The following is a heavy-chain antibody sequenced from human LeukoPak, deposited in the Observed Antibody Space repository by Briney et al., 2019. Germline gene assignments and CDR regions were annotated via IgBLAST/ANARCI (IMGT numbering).Heavy chain of an antibody. CDR1: GGSISSYY. D-gene: IGHD5-18*01. CDR2: AYNSGSANYNSGST. J-gene: IGHJ4*02. V-gene: IGHV4-59*01. CDR3: ARAGYSYADY. Sequence: KPSETLSLTCSVSGGSISSYYWSWIRQPPGKGLEWIGNAYNSGSANYNSGSTNNNPSLKSRVTVSVDTSKNQFSLKLSSVTAADTAVYYCARAGYSYADYWGQGTLVTVSS.